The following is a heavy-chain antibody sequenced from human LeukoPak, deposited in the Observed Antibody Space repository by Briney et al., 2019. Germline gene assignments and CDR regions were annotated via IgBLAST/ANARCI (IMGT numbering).Heavy chain of an antibody. J-gene: IGHJ4*02. V-gene: IGHV3-23*01. Sequence: GGSLRLSCVASGFTFSSHAMSWVRQAPGKGLEWVSVISGSGSSTYHADSVRGRFTISRDNSKNTLYLQMNSLRVEDTAVYYCAKVATYGVTGTVFFDYWGQGTLVTVSS. CDR3: AKVATYGVTGTVFFDY. D-gene: IGHD4-17*01. CDR2: ISGSGSST. CDR1: GFTFSSHA.